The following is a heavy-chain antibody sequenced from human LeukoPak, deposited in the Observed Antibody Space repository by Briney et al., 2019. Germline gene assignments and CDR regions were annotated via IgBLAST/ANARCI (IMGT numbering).Heavy chain of an antibody. CDR2: IFYSGST. V-gene: IGHV4-39*07. J-gene: IGHJ4*02. D-gene: IGHD5-24*01. Sequence: SETLSLTCTVSSGSISTSNYYWGWVRQPPGKALEWIGNIFYSGSTYYSPSLKSRVTISLDTSRNQFSLKLNSVPAADTAVYYCARAQSNQMATKIWGQGTLVTVSS. CDR1: SGSISTSNYY. CDR3: ARAQSNQMATKI.